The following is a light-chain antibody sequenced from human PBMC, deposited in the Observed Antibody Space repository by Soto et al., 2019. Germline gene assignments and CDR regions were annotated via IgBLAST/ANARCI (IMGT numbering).Light chain of an antibody. J-gene: IGLJ7*01. V-gene: IGLV1-47*02. CDR3: ATWDDSLNAAV. CDR1: SSNIGGTNY. Sequence: QSVLTQPPSASGTPGQKVFISCSGSSSNIGGTNYAYWYQQLPGAAPKLLMHSNNLRPSGVPERISGSKFGTAASLAISGLRSEDEAVYYCATWDDSLNAAVFGGGTQLTVL. CDR2: SNN.